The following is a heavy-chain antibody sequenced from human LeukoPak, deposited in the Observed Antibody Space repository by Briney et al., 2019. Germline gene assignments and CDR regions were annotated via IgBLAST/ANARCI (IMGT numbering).Heavy chain of an antibody. D-gene: IGHD3-22*01. CDR2: ISGSGSDL. CDR1: GFSFSDYY. CDR3: ARSIGYYYTMDV. Sequence: GGSLRLSCVACGFSFSDYYMSWIRQAPGRGLEWISYISGSGSDLYYADSVKGRFTISRDNANNSLYLQMNSLRAEDTAVYYCARSIGYYYTMDVWGQETTVTVSS. J-gene: IGHJ6*02. V-gene: IGHV3-11*01.